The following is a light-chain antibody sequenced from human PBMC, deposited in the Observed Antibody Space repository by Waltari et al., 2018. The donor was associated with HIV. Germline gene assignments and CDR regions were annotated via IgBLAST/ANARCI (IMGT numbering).Light chain of an antibody. CDR3: HQYASFSGT. J-gene: IGKJ1*01. V-gene: IGKV1-5*03. CDR1: QSVGPF. Sequence: IRLTQSPSTLSASAGDGVAITCRAGQSVGPFLAWYQQKPGKPPKLLIFQASTLEGGVPSRFSGSVSGSDFTLTINGLQSDDFATYYCHQYASFSGTFGQGTKVELK. CDR2: QAS.